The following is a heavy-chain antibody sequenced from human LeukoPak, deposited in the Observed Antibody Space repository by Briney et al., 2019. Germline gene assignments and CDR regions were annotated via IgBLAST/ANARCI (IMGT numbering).Heavy chain of an antibody. D-gene: IGHD3-16*02. CDR2: ISGSGGST. V-gene: IGHV3-23*01. CDR3: AKDHDYVWGSYRSDHSFDY. J-gene: IGHJ4*02. Sequence: GGSLRLSCAASGFTFSSYAMSWVRQAPGKGLEWVSAISGSGGSTYYADSVKGRYTISRDNSKNTLYLQMNSLRAEDTAVYYCAKDHDYVWGSYRSDHSFDYWGQGTLVTVSS. CDR1: GFTFSSYA.